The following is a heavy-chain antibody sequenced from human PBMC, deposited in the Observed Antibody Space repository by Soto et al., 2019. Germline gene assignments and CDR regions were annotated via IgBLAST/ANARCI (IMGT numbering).Heavy chain of an antibody. Sequence: GGSLRLSCAASGFTFSSYAMSWVRQAPGKGLEWVSAISGSGGSTYYADSVKGRFTISRDNSKNTLYLQMNSLRAEDTAVYYCAKYLLKWDIVVVVAATPYAFDIWGQGTMVTVSS. CDR3: AKYLLKWDIVVVVAATPYAFDI. CDR1: GFTFSSYA. V-gene: IGHV3-23*01. J-gene: IGHJ3*02. D-gene: IGHD2-15*01. CDR2: ISGSGGST.